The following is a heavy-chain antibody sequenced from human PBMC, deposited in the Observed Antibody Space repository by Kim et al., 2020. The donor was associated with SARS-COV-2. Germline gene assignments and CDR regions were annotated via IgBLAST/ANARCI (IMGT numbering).Heavy chain of an antibody. Sequence: GGSLRLSCAASGFTFSSYGMHWVRQAPGKGLEWVAVISYDGSNKYYADSVKGRFTISRDNSKNTLYLQMNSLRAEDTAVYYCAKDQGPSGSYYDGYYYYYYGMDVWGQGTTVTVSS. CDR2: ISYDGSNK. CDR1: GFTFSSYG. J-gene: IGHJ6*02. V-gene: IGHV3-30*18. CDR3: AKDQGPSGSYYDGYYYYYYGMDV. D-gene: IGHD1-26*01.